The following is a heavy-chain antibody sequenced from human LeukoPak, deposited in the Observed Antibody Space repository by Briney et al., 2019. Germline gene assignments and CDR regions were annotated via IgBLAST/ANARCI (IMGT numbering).Heavy chain of an antibody. Sequence: GGSLRLSCAASEFTFSTYAMTWVRQAPGKGLEWVSTISGSGISTYYADSVKGRFTISRDNSKNTLYLQMNSLRADDTAVYYCAKVVTVAGTSDYWGQGTLVTVSS. V-gene: IGHV3-23*01. CDR2: ISGSGIST. CDR1: EFTFSTYA. D-gene: IGHD6-19*01. CDR3: AKVVTVAGTSDY. J-gene: IGHJ4*02.